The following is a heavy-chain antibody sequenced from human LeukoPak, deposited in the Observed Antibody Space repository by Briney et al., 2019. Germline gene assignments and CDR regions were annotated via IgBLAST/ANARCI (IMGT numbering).Heavy chain of an antibody. D-gene: IGHD3-22*01. J-gene: IGHJ4*02. CDR3: ASSRYDSSGYYGIIGY. V-gene: IGHV3-21*01. CDR1: RFTFSSYS. CDR2: ISSSGSYI. Sequence: GGSLRLSCAASRFTFSSYSMNWVRQAPGKGLEWVSSISSSGSYIYYADSVKGRFTISRDNAKNSLYLQMNSLRAEDTALYYCASSRYDSSGYYGIIGYWGQGTLVTVSS.